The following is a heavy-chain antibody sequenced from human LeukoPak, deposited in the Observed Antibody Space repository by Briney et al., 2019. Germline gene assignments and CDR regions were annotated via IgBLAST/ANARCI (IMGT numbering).Heavy chain of an antibody. V-gene: IGHV7-4-1*02. Sequence: ASVKVSCKASGYTFTSFVLNWVRQAPGQGLEWMGWINTNTGNPTYVLGFTGRFVFSLDTSVSTAFLQISSLKTEDTAVYFCARAAGNGWYDPFDYWGQGTLVTVSS. J-gene: IGHJ4*02. D-gene: IGHD6-19*01. CDR3: ARAAGNGWYDPFDY. CDR2: INTNTGNP. CDR1: GYTFTSFV.